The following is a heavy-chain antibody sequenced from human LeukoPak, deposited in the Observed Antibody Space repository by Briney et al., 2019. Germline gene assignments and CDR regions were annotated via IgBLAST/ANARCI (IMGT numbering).Heavy chain of an antibody. CDR2: IYWDDDK. CDR3: VHRRIYSPFDY. D-gene: IGHD4-11*01. V-gene: IGHV2-5*02. J-gene: IGHJ4*02. Sequence: CGPSLVNPTQTLTLTCTFSGFSLSTSGVGVSWIRQPPGKALEWLALIYWDDDKRYNSSLKSRLTITKDTSKNQVVLTMTNVDPVDTATYYCVHRRIYSPFDYWGQGALVTVSS. CDR1: GFSLSTSGVG.